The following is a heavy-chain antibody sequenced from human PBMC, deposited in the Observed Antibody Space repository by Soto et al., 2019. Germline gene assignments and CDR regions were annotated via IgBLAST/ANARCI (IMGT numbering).Heavy chain of an antibody. J-gene: IGHJ6*02. D-gene: IGHD3-3*01. Sequence: GGSLRLSCAASGFTFSTYAMTWVRQAPGKGLEWVSIISSSGDATYYVNSVKGRFTISRDNSRNTLNLLMNSLRAEDTAVYYCAKNGDFWSWGMDVWGQGTTVTVSS. CDR3: AKNGDFWSWGMDV. CDR2: ISSSGDAT. V-gene: IGHV3-23*01. CDR1: GFTFSTYA.